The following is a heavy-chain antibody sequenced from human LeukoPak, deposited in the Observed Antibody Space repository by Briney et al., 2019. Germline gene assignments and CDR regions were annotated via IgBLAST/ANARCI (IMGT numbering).Heavy chain of an antibody. Sequence: ASVKVSCKASGYTFTSYGICWVRQAPGQGLEWMGWISAYNGNTNYAQKLQGRVTMTTDTSTSTAYMELRSLRSDDTAVYYCARERMGPYSSSWYGAFDIWGQGTMVTVSS. CDR1: GYTFTSYG. CDR2: ISAYNGNT. CDR3: ARERMGPYSSSWYGAFDI. D-gene: IGHD6-13*01. J-gene: IGHJ3*02. V-gene: IGHV1-18*01.